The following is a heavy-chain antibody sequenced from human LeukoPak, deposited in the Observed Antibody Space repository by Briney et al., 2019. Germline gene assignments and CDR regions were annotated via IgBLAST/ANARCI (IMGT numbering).Heavy chain of an antibody. Sequence: SVKLSCKASGGTFSSYAISWVRQAPGQGLEWMGGIIPTFGTANYAQKSQGRVTITAAESTTTAYMELSSLRSEDTAVFYCARSPHDILTGSRKNCFDPGGRGTVDRVSS. V-gene: IGHV1-69*13. CDR2: IIPTFGTA. CDR3: ARSPHDILTGSRKNCFDP. J-gene: IGHJ5*02. D-gene: IGHD3-9*01. CDR1: GGTFSSYA.